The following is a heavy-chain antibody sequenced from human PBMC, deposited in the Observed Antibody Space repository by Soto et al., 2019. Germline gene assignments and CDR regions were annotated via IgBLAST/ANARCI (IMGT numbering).Heavy chain of an antibody. V-gene: IGHV1-2*02. CDR3: ARVLRITIFGGSYYYYGMDV. CDR1: GYTFTGYY. CDR2: INPNSGGT. J-gene: IGHJ6*02. D-gene: IGHD3-3*01. Sequence: ASVKVSCKASGYTFTGYYMHWVRQAPGQGLEWMGWINPNSGGTNYAQKFQGRVTMTRDTSISTAYMELRSLRSDDTAVYYCARVLRITIFGGSYYYYGMDVWSQGTTVTVSS.